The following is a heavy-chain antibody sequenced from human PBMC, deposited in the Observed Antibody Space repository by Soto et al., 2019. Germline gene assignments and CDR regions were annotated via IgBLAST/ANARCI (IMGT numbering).Heavy chain of an antibody. Sequence: EVQVLESGGGSVQPGGSLRLSCAASGFIFSNYAMMWVRQAPGKGLEWVSAISGGGGGAQYADSVRGRLTISRDNSKNTLYLQMNSLRAEDTAVYYCAKDPNGDYIGAFDFWGQGILVTVSS. CDR1: GFIFSNYA. D-gene: IGHD4-17*01. CDR3: AKDPNGDYIGAFDF. CDR2: ISGGGGGA. V-gene: IGHV3-23*01. J-gene: IGHJ3*01.